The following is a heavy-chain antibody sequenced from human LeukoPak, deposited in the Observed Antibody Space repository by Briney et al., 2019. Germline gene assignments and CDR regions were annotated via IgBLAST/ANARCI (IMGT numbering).Heavy chain of an antibody. CDR1: GNIFTDYY. J-gene: IGHJ4*02. CDR3: ASYYYDSSGYWL. Sequence: ASVKVPCTVSGNIFTDYYIRWVRQAPGQRLEWMGWINPTSGATKYGQKFQGRVTMTRDTSISTVYMELRSLRSDDTAVYYCASYYYDSSGYWLWGQGTLVTVSS. V-gene: IGHV1-2*02. D-gene: IGHD3-22*01. CDR2: INPTSGAT.